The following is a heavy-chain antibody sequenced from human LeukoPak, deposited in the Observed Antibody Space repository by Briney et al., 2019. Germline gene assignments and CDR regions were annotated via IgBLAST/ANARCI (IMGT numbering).Heavy chain of an antibody. CDR3: AREFILPRNWFDP. V-gene: IGHV4-39*07. CDR1: GGSISSSSYY. D-gene: IGHD2-21*01. CDR2: IYYSGST. J-gene: IGHJ5*02. Sequence: SETLSLTCTVSGGSISSSSYYWGWIRQPPGKGLEWIGGIYYSGSTYYNPSLKSRVTISVDTSKNQFSLKLSSVTAADTAVYYCAREFILPRNWFDPWGQGTLVTVSS.